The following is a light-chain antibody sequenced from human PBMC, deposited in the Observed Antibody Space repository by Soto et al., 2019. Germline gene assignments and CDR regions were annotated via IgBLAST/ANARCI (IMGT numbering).Light chain of an antibody. CDR1: QSISDS. J-gene: IGKJ1*01. CDR3: QQYHGFSRT. V-gene: IGKV1-5*01. CDR2: DVS. Sequence: DIQMTQSPSSLSASVGDRFTITCRASQSISDSLAWYQPKPGKAPDLLISDVSKLERGVASRFSGSGSGTEFTLTISSMQPDDLATYYCQQYHGFSRTFGQGTKVDNK.